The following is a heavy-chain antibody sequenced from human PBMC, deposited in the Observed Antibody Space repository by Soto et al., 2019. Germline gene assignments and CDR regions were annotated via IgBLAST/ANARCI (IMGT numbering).Heavy chain of an antibody. D-gene: IGHD3-9*01. CDR3: ATDLTPSDY. V-gene: IGHV1-3*01. CDR1: GYTFTSYG. Sequence: ASGKVSCKASGYTFTSYGMHWVRQAPGQRLEWMGWINAGNGNRKYSQKFQGRVTITRDTSASTAYMELSSLRSEDTAVYYYATDLTPSDYWGQGTLVTVSS. J-gene: IGHJ4*02. CDR2: INAGNGNR.